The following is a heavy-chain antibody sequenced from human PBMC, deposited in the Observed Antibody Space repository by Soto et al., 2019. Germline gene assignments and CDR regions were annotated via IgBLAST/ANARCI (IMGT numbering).Heavy chain of an antibody. V-gene: IGHV3-23*05. CDR2: IDTSGGNT. CDR1: GFTFGNYG. J-gene: IGHJ4*02. Sequence: PGGSLRLSCTVSGFTFGNYGMSWVRQAPGKGLQWVSTIDTSGGNTYYADSVKGRFTISRDNSKKTLYLQLSSLRDDDTAVYYCESDYLGQGTLVTVSA. CDR3: ESDY.